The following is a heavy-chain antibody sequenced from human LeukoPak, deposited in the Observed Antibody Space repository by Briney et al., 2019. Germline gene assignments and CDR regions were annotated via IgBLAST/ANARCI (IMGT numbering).Heavy chain of an antibody. CDR3: ARDMVRGVKALDP. CDR2: IYYSGST. D-gene: IGHD3-10*01. Sequence: PSETLSLTCTVAGGSISSGDYYWTWISQPPGKALAWIGYIYYSGSTYYCPSLKSRATISVDTSKNQFSLKLRSVTAADTAVYYCARDMVRGVKALDPWGQGTLVTVSS. V-gene: IGHV4-30-4*01. CDR1: GGSISSGDYY. J-gene: IGHJ5*02.